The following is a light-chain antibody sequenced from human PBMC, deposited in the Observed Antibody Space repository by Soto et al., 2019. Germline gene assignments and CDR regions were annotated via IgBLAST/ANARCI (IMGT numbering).Light chain of an antibody. CDR2: DSS. Sequence: EIVLTQSPATLSLSPGERATLSCGASQSITSYYLAWYQQKPGLAPRLLIYDSSSRATDIPDRFSGSGSGTDFALTISRLEPEDFAVYYCQQYDTSPPTFGGGTKVGIK. V-gene: IGKV3D-20*01. CDR3: QQYDTSPPT. CDR1: QSITSYY. J-gene: IGKJ4*01.